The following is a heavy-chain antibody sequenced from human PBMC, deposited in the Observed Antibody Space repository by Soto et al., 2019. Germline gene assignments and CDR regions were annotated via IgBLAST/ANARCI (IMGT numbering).Heavy chain of an antibody. V-gene: IGHV4-30-4*01. D-gene: IGHD1-7*01. CDR3: ATMGTPATGLYYFDT. Sequence: QVQLQESGPGLVKPSQTLSLTCTVSGGSISSGNYYWSWIRQPPGKGLGWIGFMSYSGSTSYNASLESRVTISVATSKSQFSLNLSFVTAADTAVYYCATMGTPATGLYYFDTWGQGTLVTVSS. CDR2: MSYSGST. CDR1: GGSISSGNYY. J-gene: IGHJ4*02.